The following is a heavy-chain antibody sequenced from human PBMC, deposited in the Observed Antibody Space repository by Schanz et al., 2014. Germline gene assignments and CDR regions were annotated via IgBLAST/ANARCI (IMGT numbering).Heavy chain of an antibody. CDR3: ARDRGYCSGGSCLTFDY. CDR2: IYSGIGA. D-gene: IGHD2-15*01. Sequence: VQLVESGGGLVKPGGSLRLSCAVSGFTVSSNHMSWVRQAPGKGLEWVSVIYSGIGAYYADSVKDRFTISRDNSKNTLYLQMNTLRAEDTAVYYCARDRGYCSGGSCLTFDYWGQGTLVTVSS. J-gene: IGHJ4*02. V-gene: IGHV3-66*01. CDR1: GFTVSSNH.